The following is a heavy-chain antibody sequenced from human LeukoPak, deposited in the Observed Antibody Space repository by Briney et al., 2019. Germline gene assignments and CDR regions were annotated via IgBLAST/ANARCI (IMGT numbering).Heavy chain of an antibody. CDR3: AKDPDYEAFDI. J-gene: IGHJ3*02. Sequence: GGALRLSCAASGFTFSSYARSWVRQAPGKGREGVSAISGSGGSTYYADSVKGRFTISRDNSKNTLYLQMNSLRAEDTAVYYCAKDPDYEAFDIWGQGTMVTVSS. CDR1: GFTFSSYA. CDR2: ISGSGGST. D-gene: IGHD4-17*01. V-gene: IGHV3-23*01.